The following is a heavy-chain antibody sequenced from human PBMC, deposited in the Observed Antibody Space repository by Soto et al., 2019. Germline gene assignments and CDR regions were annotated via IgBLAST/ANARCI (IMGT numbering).Heavy chain of an antibody. Sequence: QVQLVQSGAEVKKPGASVKVSCKVSGYTLTELSMHWVRQAPGKGLEWMGGFDPEDGETIYAQKFQGRVTMTEDTYTDTAYMELSSLTSEDTAVYYCTTGQRPIRFLEWLSRYYFDYWGQGTLVTVSS. J-gene: IGHJ4*02. CDR2: FDPEDGET. CDR3: TTGQRPIRFLEWLSRYYFDY. D-gene: IGHD3-3*01. CDR1: GYTLTELS. V-gene: IGHV1-24*01.